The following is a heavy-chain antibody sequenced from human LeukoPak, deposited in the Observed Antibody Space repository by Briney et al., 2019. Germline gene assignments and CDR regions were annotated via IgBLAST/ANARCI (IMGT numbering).Heavy chain of an antibody. Sequence: GSLRLSCAASGFTFSDYYMSWIRQPLGKGLEWIGSIYDSGSTYYNPSLKSRVTISVDTSKNQFSLKLNSVTAADTAVYYCARHYGPWGQGTLVTVSS. V-gene: IGHV4-38-2*01. D-gene: IGHD3-16*01. CDR2: IYDSGST. CDR3: ARHYGP. J-gene: IGHJ5*02. CDR1: GFTFSDYY.